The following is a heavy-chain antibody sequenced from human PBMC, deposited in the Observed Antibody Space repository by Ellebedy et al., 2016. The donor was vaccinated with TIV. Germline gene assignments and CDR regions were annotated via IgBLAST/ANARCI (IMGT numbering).Heavy chain of an antibody. J-gene: IGHJ3*02. V-gene: IGHV3-21*01. D-gene: IGHD1-26*01. CDR1: GFTFSSYS. CDR2: ISSTSSYT. CDR3: ARSPSFRGADAFDI. Sequence: GGSLRLSCAASGFTFSSYSMNWVRQAPGKGLEWVSSISSTSSYTYYSDSVQGRFTISRDNTKNSLYLQMNSLRPEDTAVYSCARSPSFRGADAFDIWGQGAMVTVSS.